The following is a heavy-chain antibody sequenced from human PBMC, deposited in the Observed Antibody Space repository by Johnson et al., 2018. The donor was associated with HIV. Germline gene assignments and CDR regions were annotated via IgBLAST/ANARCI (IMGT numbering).Heavy chain of an antibody. D-gene: IGHD6-13*01. V-gene: IGHV3-66*01. CDR1: GFTVSSNY. CDR3: ARERIAAAGLDAFDS. Sequence: VQLVESGGGLVQPGGSLRLSCAASGFTVSSNYMSWVRQAPGKGLEWVSVFYSDSNTYSSDSVKGRFTISRDNSKNTLYLQRNSLRAEDTAVYYCARERIAAAGLDAFDSWGQGTMVTVSS. J-gene: IGHJ3*02. CDR2: FYSDSNT.